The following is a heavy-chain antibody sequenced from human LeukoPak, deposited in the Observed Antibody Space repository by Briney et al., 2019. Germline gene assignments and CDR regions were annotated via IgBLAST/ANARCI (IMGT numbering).Heavy chain of an antibody. CDR3: ARLVAVAGMFHFDY. V-gene: IGHV5-51*01. Sequence: GESLKISCKGSGCSFTSYWIGWVRQMPGKGLEWMGIIYPGDSDTRYSPSFQGQVTISADKSISTAYLQWSSLKASDTAIYYCARLVAVAGMFHFDYWGQGTLVTVSS. CDR2: IYPGDSDT. J-gene: IGHJ4*02. D-gene: IGHD6-19*01. CDR1: GCSFTSYW.